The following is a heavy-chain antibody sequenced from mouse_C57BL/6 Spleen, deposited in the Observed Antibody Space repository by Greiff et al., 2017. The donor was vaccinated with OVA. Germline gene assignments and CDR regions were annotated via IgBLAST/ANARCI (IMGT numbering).Heavy chain of an antibody. CDR2: IDPSDSYT. D-gene: IGHD1-1*01. CDR1: GYTFTSYW. Sequence: QVQLQQSGAELVRPGTSVKLSCKASGYTFTSYWMHWVKQRPGQGLEWIGVIDPSDSYTNYNQKFKGKATLTVDTSSSTAYMQLSSLTSEDSAVYYCARNPTTVVAPMDYWGQGTSVTVSS. V-gene: IGHV1-59*01. J-gene: IGHJ4*01. CDR3: ARNPTTVVAPMDY.